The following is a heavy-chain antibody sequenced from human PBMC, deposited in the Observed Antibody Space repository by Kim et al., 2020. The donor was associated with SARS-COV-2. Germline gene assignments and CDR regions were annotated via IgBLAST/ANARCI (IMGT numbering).Heavy chain of an antibody. CDR3: ARGSSWLDY. CDR1: GFTFSSYA. J-gene: IGHJ4*02. V-gene: IGHV3-30*04. CDR2: ISYDGSNK. D-gene: IGHD6-13*01. Sequence: GGSLRLSCAASGFTFSSYAMHWVRQAPGKGLEWVAVISYDGSNKYYADSVKGRFTISRDNSKNTLYLQMNSLRAEDTAVYYCARGSSWLDYWGQGTLVTVSS.